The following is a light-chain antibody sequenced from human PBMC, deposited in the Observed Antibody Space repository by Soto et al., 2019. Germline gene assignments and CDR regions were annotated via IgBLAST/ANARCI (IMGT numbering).Light chain of an antibody. V-gene: IGLV1-44*01. CDR2: SNN. CDR1: SSNIGSYT. J-gene: IGLJ2*01. Sequence: QSVLTQPPSASGTPGQRVTISCSGSSSNIGSYTVNWYQQLPGTAPKLRIYSNNQRPSGVPDRFSGSKSGTSVSLAISGLQSEDEADYYCAAWDDSLNGVVFGGGTKLTVL. CDR3: AAWDDSLNGVV.